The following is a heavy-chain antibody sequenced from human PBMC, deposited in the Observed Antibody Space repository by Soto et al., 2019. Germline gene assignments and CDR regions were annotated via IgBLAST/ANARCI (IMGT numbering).Heavy chain of an antibody. V-gene: IGHV1-18*04. D-gene: IGHD1-7*01. CDR3: ARAGASDWNYISSSS. J-gene: IGHJ4*02. Sequence: ASVKVSCKASGYTFTSSGVIWVRQAPGQGLEWMGWISVKSGDTNYAQKFQGRVTMTTDTSTSTAYMGLRSLTSDDTAVYYCARAGASDWNYISSSSWGQGTLVTVSS. CDR2: ISVKSGDT. CDR1: GYTFTSSG.